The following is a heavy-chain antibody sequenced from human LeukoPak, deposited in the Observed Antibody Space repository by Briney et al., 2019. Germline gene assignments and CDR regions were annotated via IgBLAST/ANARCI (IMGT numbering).Heavy chain of an antibody. J-gene: IGHJ4*02. CDR2: INHSGGT. D-gene: IGHD6-13*01. CDR3: ARVWYSSSWTIDY. Sequence: PSGTLSLTCAVYGGSFSGYYWSWIRQPPGKGLEWIGEINHSGGTNYNPSLKSRVTISVDTSKNQFSLKLSSVTAADTAVYYCARVWYSSSWTIDYWGQGTLVTVSS. CDR1: GGSFSGYY. V-gene: IGHV4-34*01.